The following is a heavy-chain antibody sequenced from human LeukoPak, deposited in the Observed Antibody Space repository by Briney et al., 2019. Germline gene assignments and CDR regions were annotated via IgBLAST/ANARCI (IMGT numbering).Heavy chain of an antibody. CDR1: GGSFSGYY. V-gene: IGHV4-34*01. Sequence: SETLSLTCAVYGGSFSGYYWSWIRQPPGKGLEWIGEINHSGSTNYNPSLKSRVTISVDTSKNQFSLKLSSVTAADTAVYYCARGPFTISDWGQGTLVTVSS. CDR2: INHSGST. D-gene: IGHD3-9*01. J-gene: IGHJ4*02. CDR3: ARGPFTISD.